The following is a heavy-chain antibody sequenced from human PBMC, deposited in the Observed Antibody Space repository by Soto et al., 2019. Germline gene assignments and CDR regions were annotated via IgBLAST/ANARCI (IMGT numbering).Heavy chain of an antibody. CDR3: ARVTGRYYYGMDV. V-gene: IGHV4-34*01. CDR2: INHIGST. CDR1: GGSFSGYY. J-gene: IGHJ6*02. Sequence: QVQLQQWGAGLLKPSETLSLTCAVYGGSFSGYYWSWIRQPPGKGLEWIGEINHIGSTNYNPSLRSRVTISVDTSKHQFSLKLSSVTAADTAVYYCARVTGRYYYGMDVWGQGTTGTVSS.